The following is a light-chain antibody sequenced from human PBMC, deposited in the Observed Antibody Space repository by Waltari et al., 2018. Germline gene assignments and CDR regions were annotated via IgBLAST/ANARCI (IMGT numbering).Light chain of an antibody. CDR2: KAS. Sequence: DIQMTPSPSSLSASVGDSVTITCRASENVNNYLNWYQQKPGKAPKLLIYKASTLQSGVPSRFSGSGSGTDYTFTISSLQSEDVATYYCQHGYGTPYSFGQGTKVEIK. CDR1: ENVNNY. CDR3: QHGYGTPYS. V-gene: IGKV1-39*01. J-gene: IGKJ2*03.